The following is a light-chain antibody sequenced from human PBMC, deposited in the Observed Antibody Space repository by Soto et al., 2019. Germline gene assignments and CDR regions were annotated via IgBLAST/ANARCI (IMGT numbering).Light chain of an antibody. Sequence: IVLTQSPGTLSLSPGERATLSCRASQAVSNIYLAWYQQKPDQAPRLLIYGASYRATGIPDRFSGSGSGTDFTLTISRLEPEDFAVYYCQQYGVSRFTFGPGTKVDL. CDR2: GAS. CDR1: QAVSNIY. V-gene: IGKV3-20*01. CDR3: QQYGVSRFT. J-gene: IGKJ3*01.